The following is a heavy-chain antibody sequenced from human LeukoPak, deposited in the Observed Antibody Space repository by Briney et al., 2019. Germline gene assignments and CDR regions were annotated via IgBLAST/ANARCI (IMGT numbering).Heavy chain of an antibody. V-gene: IGHV3-53*01. D-gene: IGHD3-22*01. CDR2: IYSGGST. J-gene: IGHJ3*02. CDR1: GFTVSSNY. Sequence: GGSLRLSCAASGFTVSSNYMSWVRQAPGKGLEWVPVIYSGGSTYYADSVKGRFTISRDNSKNTLYLQMNSLRAEDTAVYYCARDLYYDDAFDIWGQGTMVTVSS. CDR3: ARDLYYDDAFDI.